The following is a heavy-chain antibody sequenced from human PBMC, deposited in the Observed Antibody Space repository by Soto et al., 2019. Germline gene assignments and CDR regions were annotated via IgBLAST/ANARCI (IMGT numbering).Heavy chain of an antibody. V-gene: IGHV3-49*03. Sequence: GGSLRLSCTASGFTFGDYAMSWFRQAPGKGLEWVGFIRSKAYGGTTEYAASVKGRFTISRDDSKSIAYLQMNSLKTEDTAVYYCTRGHILRYFDWLTTFDYWGQGTLDTVSS. J-gene: IGHJ4*02. D-gene: IGHD3-9*01. CDR2: IRSKAYGGTT. CDR3: TRGHILRYFDWLTTFDY. CDR1: GFTFGDYA.